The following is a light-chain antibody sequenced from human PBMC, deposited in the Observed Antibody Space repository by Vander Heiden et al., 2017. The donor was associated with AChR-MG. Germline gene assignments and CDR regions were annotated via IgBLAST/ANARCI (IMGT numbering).Light chain of an antibody. V-gene: IGKV3-11*01. J-gene: IGKJ4*01. CDR2: DAS. Sequence: EIAFTQSPATLSLSPGERPALSCRASQSVSSYLAWYQQKPGQAPRLLIYDASNRATGIPARFSGSGSGTDFTLTISGLEPEDFAVYCCQHPGNFGGGTKVEIK. CDR1: QSVSSY. CDR3: QHPGN.